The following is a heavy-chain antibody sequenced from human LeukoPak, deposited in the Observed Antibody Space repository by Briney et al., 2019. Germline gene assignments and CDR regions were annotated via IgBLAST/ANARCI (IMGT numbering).Heavy chain of an antibody. CDR3: ARGPNVVVTAIPIDY. CDR1: GGSISGTNW. J-gene: IGHJ4*02. D-gene: IGHD2-21*02. V-gene: IGHV4/OR15-8*02. Sequence: SETLSLTCGVSGGSISGTNWRSWVRQPPGQGLEWIGEISLAGQTNYNPSLNGRVTMSLDKSSNQLSLKLSSVTAADTAVYYCARGPNVVVTAIPIDYWGQGILVTVSS. CDR2: ISLAGQT.